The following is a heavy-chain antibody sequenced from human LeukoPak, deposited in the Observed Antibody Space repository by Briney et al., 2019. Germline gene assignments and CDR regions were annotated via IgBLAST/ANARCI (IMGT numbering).Heavy chain of an antibody. CDR2: VYTSGST. J-gene: IGHJ4*02. CDR3: ARSSGSYLSYFDY. CDR1: GASISSGSYY. V-gene: IGHV4-61*02. Sequence: PSQTLSLTCTVSGASISSGSYYWSWIRQPAGKGLEWIGRVYTSGSTYYNPSLKSRVTISVDTSKNQFSLKLSSVTAADTAVYYCARSSGSYLSYFDYWGQGTLVTVSS. D-gene: IGHD3-10*01.